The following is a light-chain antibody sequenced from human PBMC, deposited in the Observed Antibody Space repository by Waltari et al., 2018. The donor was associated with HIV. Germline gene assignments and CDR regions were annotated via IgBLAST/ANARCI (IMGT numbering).Light chain of an antibody. CDR3: QSSDTSGTSVI. CDR2: KDN. Sequence: SSDLTQPPSVSVSPGQTATITCSGDSLSKQYTSWYNQRPGQAPVLLISKDNKRPSGIPERFSGSTSGTTVTLAISRVQPDDEADYYCQSSDTSGTSVIFGGGTKLTVL. CDR1: SLSKQY. V-gene: IGLV3-25*03. J-gene: IGLJ2*01.